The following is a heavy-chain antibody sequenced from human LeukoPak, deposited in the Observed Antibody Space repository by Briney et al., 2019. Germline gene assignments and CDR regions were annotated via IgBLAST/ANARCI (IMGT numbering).Heavy chain of an antibody. CDR3: ARQTVYCSSTSCYYYYYYMDV. CDR1: GGSFSGYY. CDR2: INHSGST. Sequence: PSETLSLTCAVYGGSFSGYYCSWIRQPPWKGLEWIGEINHSGSTSYNPSLKSRVTISVDTSKNQFSLKLGSVTAADTAVYYCARQTVYCSSTSCYYYYYYMDVWGKGTTVTVSS. D-gene: IGHD2-2*01. V-gene: IGHV4-34*01. J-gene: IGHJ6*03.